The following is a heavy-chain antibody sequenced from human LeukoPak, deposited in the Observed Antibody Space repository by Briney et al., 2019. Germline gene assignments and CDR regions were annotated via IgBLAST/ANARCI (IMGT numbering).Heavy chain of an antibody. CDR3: AKDLGQVRITMIVVVINY. CDR2: IRYDGSNK. CDR1: GFTFSSYG. V-gene: IGHV3-30*02. J-gene: IGHJ4*02. Sequence: GGSLRLSCAASGFTFSSYGMHWVRQAPGKGLEWVAFIRYDGSNKYYADSVKGRFTISRDNSKNTLYLQMNSLRAEDTAVYYCAKDLGQVRITMIVVVINYWGQGTLVTVSS. D-gene: IGHD3-22*01.